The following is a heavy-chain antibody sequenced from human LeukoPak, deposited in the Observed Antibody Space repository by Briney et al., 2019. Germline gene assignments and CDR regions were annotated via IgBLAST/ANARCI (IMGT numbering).Heavy chain of an antibody. CDR2: IKDDGSET. Sequence: GGSLRLSCAASGFTFSTYWMSWVRQAAGRGLEWVANIKDDGSETYYVDSVKGRFTISRDNAKNSLYLQMSSLRAEDTAVYYCARIKAGGKVFDYWGQGTLVTVSS. CDR3: ARIKAGGKVFDY. D-gene: IGHD6-13*01. CDR1: GFTFSTYW. V-gene: IGHV3-7*05. J-gene: IGHJ4*02.